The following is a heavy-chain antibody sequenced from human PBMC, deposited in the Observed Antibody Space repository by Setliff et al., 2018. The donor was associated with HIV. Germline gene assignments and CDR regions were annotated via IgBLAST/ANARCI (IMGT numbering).Heavy chain of an antibody. Sequence: PGGSLRLSCAASGFTFDDYAMHWVRQAPGKGLEWVSGISWNSGSIGYADSVKGRFTISRDNSKNTLYLQMNSLRAEDTAVYYCATIVESSGYHGGNYFDFWGRGSLVTVSS. CDR3: ATIVESSGYHGGNYFDF. D-gene: IGHD3-22*01. CDR2: ISWNSGSI. CDR1: GFTFDDYA. J-gene: IGHJ4*02. V-gene: IGHV3-9*01.